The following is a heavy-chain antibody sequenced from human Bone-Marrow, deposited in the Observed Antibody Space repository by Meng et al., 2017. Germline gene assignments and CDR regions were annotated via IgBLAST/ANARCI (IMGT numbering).Heavy chain of an antibody. CDR3: ARDYYGSVDY. D-gene: IGHD3-10*01. J-gene: IGHJ4*02. Sequence: GESLKISCAASGFSFRNYWMQWVRQAPGKGLVWVSRINSDGSGTSYADFVKGRFTISGDNAKNTLYLQMNSLRDEDTAVYYCARDYYGSVDYWGQGTLVTVSS. CDR2: INSDGSGT. V-gene: IGHV3-74*01. CDR1: GFSFRNYW.